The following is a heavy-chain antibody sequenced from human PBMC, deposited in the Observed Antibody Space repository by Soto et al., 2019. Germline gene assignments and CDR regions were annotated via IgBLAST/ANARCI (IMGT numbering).Heavy chain of an antibody. J-gene: IGHJ4*02. D-gene: IGHD2-8*01. CDR2: IYYSGDS. CDR1: GDSIYSGTYY. V-gene: IGHV4-39*01. Sequence: PSETLSLTCTVSGDSIYSGTYYWGWIRQPPGKGLEWIGSIYYSGDSYYNPSLKSRVTIAADTSKNQFSLRLTSVTAADTAVYYCARHRGVTPSYWGQGNLVTVS. CDR3: ARHRGVTPSY.